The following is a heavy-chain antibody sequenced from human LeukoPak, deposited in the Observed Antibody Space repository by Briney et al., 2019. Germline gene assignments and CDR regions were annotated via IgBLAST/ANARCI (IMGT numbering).Heavy chain of an antibody. Sequence: ASVKVSCKASGGTFSSYAISWVRQAPGQGLEWMGRIIPILEITNYAQKFQGRLTITADESTTTAYMELSSLRSDDTAIYYCAKALWFGEAYYHYGMDVWGQGTTVTVSS. J-gene: IGHJ6*02. D-gene: IGHD3-10*01. CDR1: GGTFSSYA. CDR2: IIPILEIT. CDR3: AKALWFGEAYYHYGMDV. V-gene: IGHV1-69*04.